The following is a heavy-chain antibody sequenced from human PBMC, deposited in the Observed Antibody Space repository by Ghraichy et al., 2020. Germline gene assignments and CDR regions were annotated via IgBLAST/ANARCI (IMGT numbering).Heavy chain of an antibody. CDR3: AREVDTAMVTVFDY. Sequence: GGSLRLSCAASGFTFSSYSMNWVRQAPGKGLEWVSSISSSSSYIYYADSVKGRFIISRDNAKNSLYLQMNSLRAEDTAVYYCAREVDTAMVTVFDYWGQGTLVTVSS. CDR2: ISSSSSYI. D-gene: IGHD5-18*01. J-gene: IGHJ4*02. V-gene: IGHV3-21*01. CDR1: GFTFSSYS.